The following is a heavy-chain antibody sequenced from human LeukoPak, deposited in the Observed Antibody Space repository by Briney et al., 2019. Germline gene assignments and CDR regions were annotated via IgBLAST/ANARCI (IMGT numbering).Heavy chain of an antibody. CDR2: ISNTSDVT. V-gene: IGHV3-21*01. CDR3: ARNYYGSGSYTGMAY. Sequence: PGGSLRLSCEASGFTFSNHAMHWVRQAPGKGLEWVSGISNTSDVTYYADSVKGRFTISRDNAKNSLYLQMNSLRAEDTAVYYCARNYYGSGSYTGMAYWGQGTLVTVSS. CDR1: GFTFSNHA. D-gene: IGHD3-10*01. J-gene: IGHJ4*02.